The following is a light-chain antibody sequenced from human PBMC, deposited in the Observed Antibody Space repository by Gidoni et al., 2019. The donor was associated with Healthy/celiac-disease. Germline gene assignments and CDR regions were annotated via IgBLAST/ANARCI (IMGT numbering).Light chain of an antibody. CDR2: GSS. J-gene: IGKJ3*01. V-gene: IGKV3-20*01. CDR1: QSVSSSY. Sequence: EIVLTQSPGTLSLSPGERATLSCRASQSVSSSYLAWYQQKPGQAPRLLIYGSSSRATGIPDRFSGSGSGTDFTLTISGLEPEDFAVYYWQQYGSSLFTFGPGTKVDIK. CDR3: QQYGSSLFT.